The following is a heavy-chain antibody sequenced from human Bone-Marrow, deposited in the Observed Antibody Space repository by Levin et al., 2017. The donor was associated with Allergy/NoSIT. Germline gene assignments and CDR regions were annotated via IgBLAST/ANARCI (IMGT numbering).Heavy chain of an antibody. CDR1: GYSFTDYY. D-gene: IGHD2-21*02. CDR2: LKPDSGDV. CDR3: SRVMAAVTERDY. Sequence: ASVKVSCKASGYSFTDYYIHWVRQAPGQGLEWVGRLKPDSGDVKYAQRFQGRVTLTRDTSTSTAYLELTSLTSRDTAVYYYSRVMAAVTERDYWGQGTLVIVSS. V-gene: IGHV1-2*06. J-gene: IGHJ4*02.